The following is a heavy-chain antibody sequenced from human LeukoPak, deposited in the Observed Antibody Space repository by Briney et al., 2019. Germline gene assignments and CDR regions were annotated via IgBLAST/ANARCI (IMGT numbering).Heavy chain of an antibody. CDR3: ARDGVIIAVAGTLYYFDY. Sequence: ASVKVSCKASGYTFTSYYMHWVRQAPGQGLEWMGIINPSGGSTSYAQKFQGRVTMTRDMSTSTVYMELSSLRSEDTAVYYCARDGVIIAVAGTLYYFDYWGQGTLVTVSS. D-gene: IGHD6-19*01. CDR2: INPSGGST. CDR1: GYTFTSYY. V-gene: IGHV1-46*01. J-gene: IGHJ4*02.